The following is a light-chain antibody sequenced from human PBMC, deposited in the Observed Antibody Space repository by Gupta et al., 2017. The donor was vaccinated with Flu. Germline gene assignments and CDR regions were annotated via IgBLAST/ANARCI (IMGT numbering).Light chain of an antibody. CDR2: GNN. J-gene: IGLJ3*02. CDR1: SSNIGAGFD. Sequence: QSVLMQPPSLSGAPGQSVTISCPGTSSNIGAGFDVHWYQQLPGTAPKLLIYGNNNRPSGVPDRISGSKSGTSASLAITGLQAEDEADYYCQSYDSSLSGWVFGGGTKLTVL. V-gene: IGLV1-40*01. CDR3: QSYDSSLSGWV.